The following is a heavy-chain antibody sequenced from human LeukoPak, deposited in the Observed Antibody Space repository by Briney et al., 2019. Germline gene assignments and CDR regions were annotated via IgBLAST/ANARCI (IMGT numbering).Heavy chain of an antibody. J-gene: IGHJ4*02. CDR3: ARARRGSSSWYWPYFDY. CDR2: IIPIFGTA. CDR1: GGTFSSYA. V-gene: IGHV1-69*13. Sequence: ASVKVSCKASGGTFSSYAISWVRQAPGQGLEWMGGIIPIFGTANYAQKFRGRVTITADESTSTAYMELSSLRSEDTAVYYCARARRGSSSWYWPYFDYWGQGTLVTVSS. D-gene: IGHD6-13*01.